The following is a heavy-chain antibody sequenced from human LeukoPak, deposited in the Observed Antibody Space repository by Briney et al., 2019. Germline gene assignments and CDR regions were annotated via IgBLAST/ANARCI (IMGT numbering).Heavy chain of an antibody. CDR3: AREDYGGNSGDY. Sequence: PSETLSLTCTVSGGSISSGGYYWRWIRQHPGKGLEWIGYIYYSGSTYYNPSLKSRVTIPVDTSKNQFSLKLSSVTAADTAVYYCAREDYGGNSGDYWGQGTLVTVSS. V-gene: IGHV4-31*03. CDR1: GGSISSGGYY. CDR2: IYYSGST. D-gene: IGHD4-23*01. J-gene: IGHJ4*02.